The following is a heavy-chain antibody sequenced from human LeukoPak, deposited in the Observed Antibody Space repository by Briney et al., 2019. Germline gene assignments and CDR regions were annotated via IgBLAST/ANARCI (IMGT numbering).Heavy chain of an antibody. J-gene: IGHJ4*02. D-gene: IGHD3-16*01. CDR3: ARGEYYFDQ. CDR1: GGSISSYY. Sequence: SETLSLTCTVSGGSISSYYCNWIRQPPGKGLEWIGRIYYSGSTNYNPSLKSRVIMALDTSKNQFSLKLTSVTAADTAVYYCARGEYYFDQWGQGTLVTVSS. V-gene: IGHV4-59*01. CDR2: IYYSGST.